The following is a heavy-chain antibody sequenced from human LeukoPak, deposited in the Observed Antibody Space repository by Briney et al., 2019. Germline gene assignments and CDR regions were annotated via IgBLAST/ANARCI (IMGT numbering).Heavy chain of an antibody. CDR2: IYTSGST. J-gene: IGHJ6*03. V-gene: IGHV4-4*07. D-gene: IGHD3-3*01. CDR1: GGSISSYY. Sequence: PSGTLSLTCTVSGGSISSYYWSWIRQPAGKGLEWIGRIYTSGSTNYNPSLKSRVTMSVDTSKNQFSLKLSSVTAADTAVYYCARDIIRAPYDFTYYYYYRDVWGKGTTVTVSS. CDR3: ARDIIRAPYDFTYYYYYRDV.